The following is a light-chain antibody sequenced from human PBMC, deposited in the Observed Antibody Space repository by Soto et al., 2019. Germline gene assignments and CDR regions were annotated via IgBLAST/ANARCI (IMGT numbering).Light chain of an antibody. CDR2: DAS. V-gene: IGKV1-5*01. Sequence: DIQMNKSPSTLSASVGDRVTGPCLSSQSISSWLAWYQQKPGKAPKLLIYDASSLESGVPSRFSGSGSGTDFTLTISRLEPEDFAVYYCQQYGSPSWTFGQGTKVDI. J-gene: IGKJ1*01. CDR1: QSISSW. CDR3: QQYGSPSWT.